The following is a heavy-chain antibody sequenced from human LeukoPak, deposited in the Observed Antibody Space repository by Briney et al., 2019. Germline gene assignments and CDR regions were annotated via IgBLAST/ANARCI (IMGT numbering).Heavy chain of an antibody. D-gene: IGHD6-19*01. CDR1: GGSISSGSYY. J-gene: IGHJ4*02. V-gene: IGHV4-61*02. CDR2: IYTSGST. Sequence: SETLSLTCTVSGGSISSGSYYWSWIRQPAGKGLEWIGRIYTSGSTNYNPSHKSRVTISVDTSKNQFSLKLSSVTAADTAVYYCASLSIAVRHYFDYWGQGTLVTVSS. CDR3: ASLSIAVRHYFDY.